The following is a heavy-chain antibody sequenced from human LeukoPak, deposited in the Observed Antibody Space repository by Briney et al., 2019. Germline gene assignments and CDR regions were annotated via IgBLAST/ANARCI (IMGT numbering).Heavy chain of an antibody. D-gene: IGHD1-26*01. CDR3: ARDVGPIHFDY. Sequence: GGSLRLSCVASGFTFSSYAMSWVRQAPGKGLEWVATIDSGGGSTHYADSVKGRFTISRDSSKNTLYLQMNSLRAEDTAVNYCARDVGPIHFDYWGQGTLVTVSS. J-gene: IGHJ4*02. CDR2: IDSGGGST. V-gene: IGHV3-23*01. CDR1: GFTFSSYA.